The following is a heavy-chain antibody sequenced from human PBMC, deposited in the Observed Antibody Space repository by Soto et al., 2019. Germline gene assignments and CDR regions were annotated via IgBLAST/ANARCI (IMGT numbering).Heavy chain of an antibody. V-gene: IGHV1-69*13. J-gene: IGHJ6*02. CDR3: ARGQGYCSGGICYYYYYGMDA. CDR2: IIPTSGTA. CDR1: GGTFSSDA. D-gene: IGHD2-15*01. Sequence: VASVKVSCKASGGTFSSDAFSWVRQAPGQGLEWMGGIIPTSGTANYAQKFQGRATITADESTSTAYMELSSLTSEDTAAYFCARGQGYCSGGICYYYYYGMDAWGQGTTVTVSS.